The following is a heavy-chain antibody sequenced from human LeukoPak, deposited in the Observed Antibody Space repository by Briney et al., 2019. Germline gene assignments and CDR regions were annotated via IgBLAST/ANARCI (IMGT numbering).Heavy chain of an antibody. D-gene: IGHD4-17*01. J-gene: IGHJ3*02. CDR2: ISWNSGSI. CDR3: AKVANDYDAFDI. V-gene: IGHV3-9*03. Sequence: GGSLRLSCAASGFTFDDYAMHWVRQAPGKGLEWVSGISWNSGSIGYADSVKGRFTISRDNAKNSLYLQMNSLRAEDMALCYCAKVANDYDAFDIWGQGTMVTVSS. CDR1: GFTFDDYA.